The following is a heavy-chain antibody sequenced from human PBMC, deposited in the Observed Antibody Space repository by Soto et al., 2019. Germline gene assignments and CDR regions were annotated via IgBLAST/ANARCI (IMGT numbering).Heavy chain of an antibody. J-gene: IGHJ6*02. D-gene: IGHD2-15*01. V-gene: IGHV4-59*01. CDR3: ARDRRAVVVAATTAVDYGMDV. CDR2: IYYSGST. Sequence: PSETLSLTCTVSGGSISSYYWSWIRQPPGKGLEWIGYIYYSGSTNYNPSLKSRVTISVDTSKNQFSLKLSSVTAADTAVYYCARDRRAVVVAATTAVDYGMDVWGQGTTVTVSS. CDR1: GGSISSYY.